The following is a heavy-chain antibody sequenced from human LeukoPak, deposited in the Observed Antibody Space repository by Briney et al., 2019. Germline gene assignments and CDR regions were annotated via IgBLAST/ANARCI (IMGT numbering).Heavy chain of an antibody. V-gene: IGHV5-51*01. J-gene: IGHJ5*02. CDR2: NYPADSDI. D-gene: IGHD2-15*01. Sequence: GESLKISCKGSGYSFTSYWIGWVRQMPGKGLEWMGINYPADSDIRYSPSFQGQVTISADKSISTAYLQWSSLKASDTAMYYCARQEYCSGGSCYTWFDPWGQGTLVTVSS. CDR1: GYSFTSYW. CDR3: ARQEYCSGGSCYTWFDP.